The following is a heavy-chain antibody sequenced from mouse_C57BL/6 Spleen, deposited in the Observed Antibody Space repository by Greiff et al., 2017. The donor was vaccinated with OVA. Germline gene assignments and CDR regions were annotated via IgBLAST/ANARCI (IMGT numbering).Heavy chain of an antibody. CDR3: ARRFSPGDAMDY. CDR1: GYTFTSYW. Sequence: QVQLQQSGAELVKPGASVKLSCKASGYTFTSYWMQWVKQRPGQGLEWIGEIDPSDSYTNYNQKFKGKATLTVDTSSSTAYMQLSSLTSEDSAVYYCARRFSPGDAMDYWGQGTSVTVSS. J-gene: IGHJ4*01. V-gene: IGHV1-50*01. CDR2: IDPSDSYT.